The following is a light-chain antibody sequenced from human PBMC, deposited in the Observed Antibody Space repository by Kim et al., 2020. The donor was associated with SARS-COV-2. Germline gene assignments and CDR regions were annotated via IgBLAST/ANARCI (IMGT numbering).Light chain of an antibody. J-gene: IGLJ3*02. Sequence: VSPGQTASITCSGDKLGDKYACWYQQKPGQSPVLVIYQDSKRPSGIPERFAGSNSGNTATLTISGTQAMDEADYYCQAWDSSTGVFGGGTQLTVL. V-gene: IGLV3-1*01. CDR3: QAWDSSTGV. CDR2: QDS. CDR1: KLGDKY.